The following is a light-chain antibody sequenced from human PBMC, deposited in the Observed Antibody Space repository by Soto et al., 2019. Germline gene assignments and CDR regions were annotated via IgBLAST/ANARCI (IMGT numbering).Light chain of an antibody. CDR1: QDISNY. CDR2: SAS. CDR3: QSYNSALGT. J-gene: IGKJ4*01. V-gene: IGKV1-27*01. Sequence: VDRVTITCRASQDISNYLAWYQQRPGKAPKLLIYSASTLQSGVPPRFSGSGSETDFTLSISSLQAEDVAVYYCQSYNSALGTFGGGTKVDIK.